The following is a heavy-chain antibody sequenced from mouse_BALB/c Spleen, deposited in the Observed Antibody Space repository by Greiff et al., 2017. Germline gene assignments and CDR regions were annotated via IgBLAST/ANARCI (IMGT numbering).Heavy chain of an antibody. D-gene: IGHD2-13*01. V-gene: IGHV2-9*02. CDR3: ARDLTPCYAMDY. J-gene: IGHJ4*01. Sequence: VMLVESGPGLVAPSQSLSITCTVSGFSLTSYGVHWVRQPPGKGLEWLGVIWAGGSTNYNSALVSRLSISKDNSKSQVFLKMNSLQTDDTAMYYCARDLTPCYAMDYWGQGTSVTVSS. CDR1: GFSLTSYG. CDR2: IWAGGST.